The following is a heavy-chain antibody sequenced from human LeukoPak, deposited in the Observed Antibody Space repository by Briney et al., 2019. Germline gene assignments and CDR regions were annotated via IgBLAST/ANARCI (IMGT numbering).Heavy chain of an antibody. J-gene: IGHJ4*02. Sequence: GGSLRLSCAASGFTFTSYSMNWVRQAPGKGLEWVSTISGGGGSTYYADSVKGRFTISRDNAKNSLYLQMNSLRAEDTAVYYCASQTSGSYFSPIHYWGQGTLVTVSS. V-gene: IGHV3-21*01. CDR3: ASQTSGSYFSPIHY. D-gene: IGHD1-26*01. CDR2: ISGGGGST. CDR1: GFTFTSYS.